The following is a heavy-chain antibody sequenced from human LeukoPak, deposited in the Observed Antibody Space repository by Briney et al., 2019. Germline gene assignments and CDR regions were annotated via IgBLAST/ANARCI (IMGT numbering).Heavy chain of an antibody. CDR1: GYTFTSYG. D-gene: IGHD6-13*01. Sequence: ASVKVSCKASGYTFTSYGISWVRQAPGQGLEWMGWISAYNGNTNYAQKLQGRVTMTTDTSTSTAYMELRSLRSDDTAVYYCAATYTPIAVAGYYYYGMDVWGQGTTVTVSS. V-gene: IGHV1-18*01. CDR2: ISAYNGNT. J-gene: IGHJ6*02. CDR3: AATYTPIAVAGYYYYGMDV.